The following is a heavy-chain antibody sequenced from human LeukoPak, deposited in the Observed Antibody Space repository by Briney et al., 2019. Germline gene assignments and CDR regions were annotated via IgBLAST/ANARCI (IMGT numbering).Heavy chain of an antibody. CDR1: GFTFSSYG. Sequence: GGSLRLSCAASGFTFSSYGMHWVRQAPGKGLEWVAVISYDGSNKYYADSVKGRFTISRDNSKNTLYLQMNSLRAEDTAVYYCAKDRVYYYDSSGYPPGDWGQGTLVTVSS. CDR2: ISYDGSNK. D-gene: IGHD3-22*01. J-gene: IGHJ4*02. CDR3: AKDRVYYYDSSGYPPGD. V-gene: IGHV3-30*18.